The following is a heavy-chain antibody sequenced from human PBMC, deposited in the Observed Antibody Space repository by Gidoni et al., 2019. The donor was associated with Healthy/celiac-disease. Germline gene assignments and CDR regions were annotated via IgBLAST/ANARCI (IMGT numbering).Heavy chain of an antibody. J-gene: IGHJ5*02. D-gene: IGHD2-15*01. CDR1: GGSFSGYY. Sequence: QVQLQQWGAGLLKPSETLSLTCAVYGGSFSGYYWSWIRQPPGKGLEWIGEINHSGSTNYNPSLKSRVTISVDTSKSQFSLKLSSVTAADTAVYYCACLLENGGNWFDPWGQGTLVTVSS. CDR3: ACLLENGGNWFDP. CDR2: INHSGST. V-gene: IGHV4-34*01.